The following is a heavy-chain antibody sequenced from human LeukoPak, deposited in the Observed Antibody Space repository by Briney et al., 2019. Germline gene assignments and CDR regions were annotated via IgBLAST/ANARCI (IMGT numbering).Heavy chain of an antibody. CDR3: ARGQVFHWFDP. Sequence: EASVKVSCKASGYTFTSYDINWVRQATGQGLEWMGWMNPNSGNTGYAQKFQGRVTITRNTSISTAYMELSSLRSEDTAVYYCARGQVFHWFDPWGQGTLVTVSS. V-gene: IGHV1-8*03. CDR2: MNPNSGNT. CDR1: GYTFTSYD. J-gene: IGHJ5*02.